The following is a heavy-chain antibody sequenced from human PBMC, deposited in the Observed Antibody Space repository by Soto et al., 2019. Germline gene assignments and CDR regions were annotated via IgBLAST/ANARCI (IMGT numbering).Heavy chain of an antibody. CDR3: AKVISRDIVVVVAAHDAFDI. J-gene: IGHJ3*02. D-gene: IGHD2-15*01. Sequence: GGSMRLSCAASGFTFDDYAMHWVRQAPGKGLEWVSGISWNSGSIGYADSVKGRFTISRDNAKNSLYLQMNSLRAEDTALYYCAKVISRDIVVVVAAHDAFDIWGQGTMVTVSS. V-gene: IGHV3-9*01. CDR1: GFTFDDYA. CDR2: ISWNSGSI.